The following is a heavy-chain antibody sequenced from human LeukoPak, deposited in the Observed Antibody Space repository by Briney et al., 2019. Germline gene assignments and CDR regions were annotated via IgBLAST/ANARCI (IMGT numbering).Heavy chain of an antibody. J-gene: IGHJ3*02. V-gene: IGHV4-30-2*01. Sequence: SETLSLTCAASGGSISSGGYSWSWIRQPPGKGLEWIGYIYHSGSTYYNPSLKSRVTISVDRSKNQFSLKLSSVTAADTAVYYCARIAVAADDAFDIWGQGTMVTVSS. D-gene: IGHD6-19*01. CDR3: ARIAVAADDAFDI. CDR1: GGSISSGGYS. CDR2: IYHSGST.